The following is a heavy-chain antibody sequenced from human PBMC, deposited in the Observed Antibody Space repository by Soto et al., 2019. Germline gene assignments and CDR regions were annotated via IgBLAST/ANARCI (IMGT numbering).Heavy chain of an antibody. CDR2: ISSSGSTI. Sequence: PGGSLRLSCAASGFTFSDYYMSWIRQAPGKGLELVSYISSSGSTIYYADSVKGRFTISRDNAKNSLYLQMNSLRAEDTAVYYCARDKRDRLDYDFWSGYIFDPWGQGTLVTVSS. CDR1: GFTFSDYY. J-gene: IGHJ5*02. CDR3: ARDKRDRLDYDFWSGYIFDP. V-gene: IGHV3-11*01. D-gene: IGHD3-3*01.